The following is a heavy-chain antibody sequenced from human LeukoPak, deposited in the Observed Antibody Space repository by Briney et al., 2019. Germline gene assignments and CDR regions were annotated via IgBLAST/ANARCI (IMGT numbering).Heavy chain of an antibody. CDR3: ARGLEGTYDY. CDR2: INHSGST. V-gene: IGHV4-34*01. Sequence: SETLSLTCAVYGGSFSVYYWSWIRQPQGKGLEWIGEINHSGSTNYNPSLKSRVTISVDTSKNQFSLKLSSVTAADTAVYYCARGLEGTYDYWGQGTLVTVSS. J-gene: IGHJ4*02. D-gene: IGHD1-14*01. CDR1: GGSFSVYY.